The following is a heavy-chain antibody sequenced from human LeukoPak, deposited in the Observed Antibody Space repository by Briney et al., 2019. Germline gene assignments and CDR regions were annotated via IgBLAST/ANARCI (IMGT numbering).Heavy chain of an antibody. CDR2: IKSKTDGGTT. CDR3: TTDPEVATISVGLEYYFDY. V-gene: IGHV3-15*01. J-gene: IGHJ4*02. Sequence: GGSLRLSCAAPGFTFSNAWMSWVRQAPGKGLEWVGRIKSKTDGGTTDYAAPVKGRFTISRDDSKNTLYLQMNSLKTEDTAVYYCTTDPEVATISVGLEYYFDYWGQGTLVTVSS. CDR1: GFTFSNAW. D-gene: IGHD5-12*01.